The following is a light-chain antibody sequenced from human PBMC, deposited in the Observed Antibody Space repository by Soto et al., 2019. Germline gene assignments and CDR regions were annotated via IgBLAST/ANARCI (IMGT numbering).Light chain of an antibody. V-gene: IGKV3-15*01. CDR2: GAS. Sequence: EIVMTQSPATLSVSPGERATLSCRASQSVSSNLAWYQQKPGQAPRLHIYGASTRATGIPARFSGSGSGTEFTLTISSLQSEDFAVYYCQQYNNWPRTFGQGTKVYIK. CDR3: QQYNNWPRT. CDR1: QSVSSN. J-gene: IGKJ1*01.